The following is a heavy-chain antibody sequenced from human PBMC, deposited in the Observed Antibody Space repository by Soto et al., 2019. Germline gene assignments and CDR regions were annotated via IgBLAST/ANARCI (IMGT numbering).Heavy chain of an antibody. CDR1: GYTFTSYG. CDR2: ISAYNGNT. D-gene: IGHD2-21*01. V-gene: IGHV1-18*01. Sequence: ASVKVSCKASGYTFTSYGISWVRQAPGQGLEWMGWISAYNGNTNYAQKLQGRVTMTTDTSTSTAYMELRSLRSDDTAVYYCARVDWALPRPYYFDYWGQGTLVTVSS. J-gene: IGHJ4*02. CDR3: ARVDWALPRPYYFDY.